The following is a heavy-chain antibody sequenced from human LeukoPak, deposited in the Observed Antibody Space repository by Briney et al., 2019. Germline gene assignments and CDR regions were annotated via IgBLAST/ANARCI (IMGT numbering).Heavy chain of an antibody. Sequence: PGGSLRLSCVASGFTFSGYWMNWLRQAPGKGLEWVATIKDDGSDKYYVDSVKGRFTISRDNADKSLYLQMNSLRAEDTAVYYCARVGERRADIWFAYWGQGTLVTVSS. V-gene: IGHV3-7*01. D-gene: IGHD1-26*01. CDR2: IKDDGSDK. CDR1: GFTFSGYW. J-gene: IGHJ4*02. CDR3: ARVGERRADIWFAY.